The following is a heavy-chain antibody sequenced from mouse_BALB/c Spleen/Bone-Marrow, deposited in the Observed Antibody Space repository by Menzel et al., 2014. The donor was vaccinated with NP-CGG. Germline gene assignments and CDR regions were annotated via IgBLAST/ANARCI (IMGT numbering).Heavy chain of an antibody. D-gene: IGHD1-1*01. Sequence: VQLQQSGAELVKPGASVKLSCTASGFNIKDTYMHWVKQRPEQGLEWIGRIDPASGNTKFDPKFQGKATIASDTSSNTAYLQLSSLTSGDTAVYYCAAYYYVSSYGFAYWGQGTLVTVSA. V-gene: IGHV14-3*02. J-gene: IGHJ3*01. CDR2: IDPASGNT. CDR3: AAYYYVSSYGFAY. CDR1: GFNIKDTY.